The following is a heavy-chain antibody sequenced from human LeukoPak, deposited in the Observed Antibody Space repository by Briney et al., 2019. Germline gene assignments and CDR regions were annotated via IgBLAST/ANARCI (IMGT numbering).Heavy chain of an antibody. Sequence: GGSLRLSCAASGFTFSSYAMHWVRQAPGKGLEYVSAISSNGGSTYYANSVKGRFTISRDNSKNTLFLQMGSLGAEDMAVYYCARGGSIAARPIDYWGQGTLVTVSS. V-gene: IGHV3-64*01. CDR3: ARGGSIAARPIDY. CDR2: ISSNGGST. CDR1: GFTFSSYA. J-gene: IGHJ4*02. D-gene: IGHD6-6*01.